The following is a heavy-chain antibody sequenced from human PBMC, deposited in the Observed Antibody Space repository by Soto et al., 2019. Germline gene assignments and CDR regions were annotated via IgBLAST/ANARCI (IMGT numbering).Heavy chain of an antibody. J-gene: IGHJ4*02. D-gene: IGHD1-26*01. V-gene: IGHV1-18*01. CDR1: GSTFTTYG. CDR2: ISAYNGNT. Sequence: ASVKVSCKASGSTFTTYGFNWVRKAPGQGLEWIGWISAYNGNTDYAQKVQGRITMTTNTSTSTAYMELRSLRSDDTAVYYCARAEGELRHFDLWGQGTLVTVSS. CDR3: ARAEGELRHFDL.